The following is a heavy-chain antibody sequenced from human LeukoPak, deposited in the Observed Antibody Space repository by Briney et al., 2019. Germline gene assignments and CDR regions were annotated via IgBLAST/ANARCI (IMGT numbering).Heavy chain of an antibody. J-gene: IGHJ3*02. CDR1: GYTFTNFG. D-gene: IGHD1-26*01. CDR3: ARDPLLRAFDI. V-gene: IGHV7-4-1*02. CDR2: INTNTGNP. Sequence: ASVKVSCKASGYTFTNFGINWVRQAPGQGLEWVGWINTNTGNPSYVQGFAGRFVFSLDTSVNTAYLQVNSLKAEDTAVYYCARDPLLRAFDIWGQGTMVTVSS.